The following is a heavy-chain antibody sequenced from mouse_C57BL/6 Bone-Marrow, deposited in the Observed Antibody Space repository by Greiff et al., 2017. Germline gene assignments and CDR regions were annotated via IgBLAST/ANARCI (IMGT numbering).Heavy chain of an antibody. Sequence: EVKLQQSGPELVKPGASVKISCKASGYTFTDYYMNWVKQSHGKSLEWIGDINPNNGGTSYNQKFKGKATLTVDKSSSTAYMELRSLTSEDSAVYYCARPYYYDSSPWFAYWGQGTLVTVSA. CDR3: ARPYYYDSSPWFAY. D-gene: IGHD1-1*01. CDR2: INPNNGGT. V-gene: IGHV1-26*01. J-gene: IGHJ3*01. CDR1: GYTFTDYY.